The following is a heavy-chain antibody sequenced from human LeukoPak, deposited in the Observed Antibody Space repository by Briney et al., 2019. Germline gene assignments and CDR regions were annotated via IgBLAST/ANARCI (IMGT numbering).Heavy chain of an antibody. CDR2: INNGGRSK. Sequence: GGSLRLSCAASGFTFSSYWMQCVRQAPGEGLVWGSHINNGGRSKTYAGSVKGRFTISRDNCKNTLYLQMNRLRSEDTSVYYCARGSGGLDSWGQGTLVTVSS. J-gene: IGHJ4*02. D-gene: IGHD6-19*01. CDR3: ARGSGGLDS. V-gene: IGHV3-74*01. CDR1: GFTFSSYW.